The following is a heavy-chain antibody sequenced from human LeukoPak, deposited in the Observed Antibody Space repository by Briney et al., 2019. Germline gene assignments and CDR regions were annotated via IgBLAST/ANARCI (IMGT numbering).Heavy chain of an antibody. CDR1: GGSISSYY. Sequence: SETLSLTCTVSGGSISSYYWSWIRQPAGKGLEWIGRIYTSGSTNYNPSLKSRVTMSVDTSKSQFSLKLSSVTAADTAVYYCARGSYSGSWYAHWFDPWGRGTLVTVSS. J-gene: IGHJ5*02. V-gene: IGHV4-4*07. CDR2: IYTSGST. CDR3: ARGSYSGSWYAHWFDP. D-gene: IGHD6-13*01.